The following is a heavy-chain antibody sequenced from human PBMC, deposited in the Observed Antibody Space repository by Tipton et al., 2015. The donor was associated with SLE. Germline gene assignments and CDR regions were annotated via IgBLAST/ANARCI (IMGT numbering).Heavy chain of an antibody. Sequence: TLSLTCTVSNGSISSGFYYWSWVRQPAGKGLDWIGHIYTSGSTDYNPSLKSRVTISVDTSKNQFSLKLSSVTAADTAVYYCARSAYLNTDYFDYWGQGTLVTVSS. J-gene: IGHJ4*02. V-gene: IGHV4-61*09. D-gene: IGHD3-16*01. CDR3: ARSAYLNTDYFDY. CDR2: IYTSGST. CDR1: NGSISSGFYY.